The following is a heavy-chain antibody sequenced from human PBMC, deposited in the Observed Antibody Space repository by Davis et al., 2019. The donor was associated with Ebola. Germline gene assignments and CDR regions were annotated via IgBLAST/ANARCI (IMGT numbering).Heavy chain of an antibody. CDR2: INHSGGT. Sequence: MPSETLSLTCAVYGGSFSVYYWSWIRQPPGKGLEWIGEINHSGGTNYSPSLKSRVTVSVDTSKNHFSLKLSSVTAADTAVYYCARHTSRFDPWGQGTLVTVSS. CDR1: GGSFSVYY. J-gene: IGHJ5*02. D-gene: IGHD3-16*01. V-gene: IGHV4-34*01. CDR3: ARHTSRFDP.